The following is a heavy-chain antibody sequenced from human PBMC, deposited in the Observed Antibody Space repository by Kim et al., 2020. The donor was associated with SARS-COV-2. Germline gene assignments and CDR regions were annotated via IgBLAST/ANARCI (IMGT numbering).Heavy chain of an antibody. Sequence: VDSVKGRFTISRDNAKNSLYLQMNSLRAEDTAVYYCARDRTVLTGSNFDYWGQGTLVTVSS. V-gene: IGHV3-7*03. D-gene: IGHD3-9*01. CDR3: ARDRTVLTGSNFDY. J-gene: IGHJ4*02.